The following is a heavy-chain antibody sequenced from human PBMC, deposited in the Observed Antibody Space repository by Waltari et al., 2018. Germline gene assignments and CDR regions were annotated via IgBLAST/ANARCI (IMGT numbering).Heavy chain of an antibody. CDR2: IYHGGST. CDR1: GYFISSGYY. D-gene: IGHD4-17*01. CDR3: ARGVGDPEGYYYYMDV. J-gene: IGHJ6*03. V-gene: IGHV4-38-2*02. Sequence: QVQLQESGPGLVKPSETLSLTCTVSGYFISSGYYWGWLRQPPEKGLEWIGSIYHGGSTYYNPSLKSRVTISVDTSKNQFSLKLSSVTAADTAVHYCARGVGDPEGYYYYMDVWGKGTTVTVSS.